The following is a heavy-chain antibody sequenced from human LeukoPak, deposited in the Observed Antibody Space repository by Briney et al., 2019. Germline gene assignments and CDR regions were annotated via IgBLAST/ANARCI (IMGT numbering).Heavy chain of an antibody. CDR2: ISAYNGNT. Sequence: GASVKVSCKASGYTFTSYGISWVRQAPGQGLEWMGWISAYNGNTNYAQKLQGRVTMTTDTSTSTAYMELRSLRSDDTAVYYCARDEFMWFGGYYFDYWGQGTPVTVSS. CDR3: ARDEFMWFGGYYFDY. V-gene: IGHV1-18*01. CDR1: GYTFTSYG. D-gene: IGHD3-10*01. J-gene: IGHJ4*02.